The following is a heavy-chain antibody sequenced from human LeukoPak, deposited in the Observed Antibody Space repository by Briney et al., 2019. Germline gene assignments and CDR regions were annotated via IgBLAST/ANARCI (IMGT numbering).Heavy chain of an antibody. CDR1: GFTFSSYA. D-gene: IGHD1-7*01. V-gene: IGHV3-30-3*01. J-gene: IGHJ4*02. CDR3: ARDGLTGTPKDY. CDR2: ISYDGSNK. Sequence: PGGSLRLSCAASGFTFSSYAMHWVRQAPGKGLEWVAVISYDGSNKYYADSVKGRFTISRDNSKNTLYLQMNSLRAEDTAVYYCARDGLTGTPKDYWGQGTLVTVSS.